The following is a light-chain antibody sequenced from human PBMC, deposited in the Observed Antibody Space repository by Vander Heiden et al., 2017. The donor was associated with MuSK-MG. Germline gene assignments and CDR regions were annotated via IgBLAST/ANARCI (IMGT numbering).Light chain of an antibody. CDR3: QQYNNWPLT. Sequence: EIVMMQSPATLSVSPGERATLSCRASQSVSSNLAWYQQKPGQAPRLLIYGASTRATGIPARLSGSGSGTEFTLTISSLQSEDFAVYYCQQYNNWPLTFGGGTKVEIK. J-gene: IGKJ4*01. V-gene: IGKV3D-15*01. CDR1: QSVSSN. CDR2: GAS.